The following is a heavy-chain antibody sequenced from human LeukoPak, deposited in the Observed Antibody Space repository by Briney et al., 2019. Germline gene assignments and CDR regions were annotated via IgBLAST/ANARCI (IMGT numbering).Heavy chain of an antibody. D-gene: IGHD6-19*01. J-gene: IGHJ2*01. V-gene: IGHV1-2*02. CDR3: ARGRPSYSIAVVIGYFDL. CDR1: GYTFTGYY. CDR2: INPNSGGT. Sequence: ASVKVSCKASGYTFTGYYMHWVRQAPGQGLEWMGWINPNSGGTNYAQKFQGRVTMTRDTSKNQFSLKLSSVTAADTAVYYCARGRPSYSIAVVIGYFDLWGRGTLVTVSS.